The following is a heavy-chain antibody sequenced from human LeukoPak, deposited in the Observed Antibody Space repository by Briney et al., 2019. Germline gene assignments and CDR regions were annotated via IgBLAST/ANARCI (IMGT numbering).Heavy chain of an antibody. CDR2: ISGSGSYT. V-gene: IGHV3-23*01. CDR1: GFNFNNYM. D-gene: IGHD3-22*01. CDR3: AKCVRNSGYIFDS. Sequence: RGSLRLSCAASGFNFNNYMMTWVRQAPGKGLEWVSAISGSGSYTYYADSVKGRFTISRDNSKNTLSLQVNSLRAEDTAIYYCAKCVRNSGYIFDSWGQGTLVTVSS. J-gene: IGHJ4*02.